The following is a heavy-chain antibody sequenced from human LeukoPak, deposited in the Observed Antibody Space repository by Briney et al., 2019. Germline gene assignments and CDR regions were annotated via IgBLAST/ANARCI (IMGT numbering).Heavy chain of an antibody. CDR3: AKDAAAATGRRAGFDY. CDR1: RFISSTYS. Sequence: PGGSLRLSCAASRFISSTYSMSWVRQAPGKGPERVSSINDGGTNTYYADSVKGRFTISRDNSKNTLSLQMNNLRDEDTAVYYCAKDAAAATGRRAGFDYWGQGTLVTVSS. CDR2: INDGGTNT. J-gene: IGHJ4*02. V-gene: IGHV3-23*01. D-gene: IGHD3-9*01.